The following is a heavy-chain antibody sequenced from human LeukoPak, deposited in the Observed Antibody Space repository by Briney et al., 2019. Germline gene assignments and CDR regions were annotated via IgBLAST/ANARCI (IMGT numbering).Heavy chain of an antibody. J-gene: IGHJ4*02. Sequence: PSETLSLTCTVSSGFSTHYYWNWTRQPPGKALEWIGCVSDTGRTTYNPSLKSRLTISVDTSKRQFSLTLTSLTAADTAVYYCTKGYYEPFDVWGQGILVTVSS. CDR2: VSDTGRT. CDR1: SGFSTHYY. D-gene: IGHD3-16*01. V-gene: IGHV4-59*01. CDR3: TKGYYEPFDV.